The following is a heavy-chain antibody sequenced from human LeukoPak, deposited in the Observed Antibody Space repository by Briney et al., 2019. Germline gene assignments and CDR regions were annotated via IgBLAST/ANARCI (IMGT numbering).Heavy chain of an antibody. D-gene: IGHD5-18*01. Sequence: SGILSLTCAVYGGSFSGYYWSWIRQPPGKGLEWIGEINHSGSTNYNPSLKSRVTISVDTSKNQFSLKLSSVTAADTAVHYCARGYSYGYVGYYYYMDVWGKGTTVTVSS. V-gene: IGHV4-34*01. CDR2: INHSGST. CDR3: ARGYSYGYVGYYYYMDV. CDR1: GGSFSGYY. J-gene: IGHJ6*03.